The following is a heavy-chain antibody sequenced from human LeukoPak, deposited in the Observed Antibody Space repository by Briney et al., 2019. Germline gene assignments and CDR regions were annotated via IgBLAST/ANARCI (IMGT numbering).Heavy chain of an antibody. CDR3: ARLRITIFGVVSPFDY. CDR1: GYTFTSYG. D-gene: IGHD3-3*01. CDR2: ISAYNGNT. J-gene: IGHJ4*02. V-gene: IGHV1-18*01. Sequence: ASVKVSCKASGYTFTSYGISWVRQAPGQGLEGMGWISAYNGNTNYAQKLQGRGTMTTDTSTSTAYMELRSLRSDDTAVYYCARLRITIFGVVSPFDYWGQGTLVTVSS.